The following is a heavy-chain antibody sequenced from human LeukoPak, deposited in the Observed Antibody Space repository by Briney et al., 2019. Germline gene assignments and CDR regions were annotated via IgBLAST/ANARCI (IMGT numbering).Heavy chain of an antibody. V-gene: IGHV1-18*01. CDR2: ISAYNGNT. CDR3: ARGPKAVYYMDV. CDR1: GYTFTSYG. Sequence: ASVKVSCKASGYTFTSYGVSWVRQAPGQGLEWIGWISAYNGNTNYAQKLQGRVTMTTDTSTSTAYMELRSLRSDDTAVYYCARGPKAVYYMDVWGKGTTVTVSS. J-gene: IGHJ6*03.